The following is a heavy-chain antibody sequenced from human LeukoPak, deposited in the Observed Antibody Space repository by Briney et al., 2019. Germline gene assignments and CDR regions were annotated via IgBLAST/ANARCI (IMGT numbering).Heavy chain of an antibody. V-gene: IGHV3-15*01. CDR3: TTTTTVVTGY. CDR1: GFTFSSYS. D-gene: IGHD4-23*01. CDR2: SRTHGATT. J-gene: IGHJ4*02. Sequence: GGSLRLSCAASGFTFSSYSMNWVRQAPGKGLEWVGRSRTHGATTDYAAPVKGRFTISRDDSKNTLYLQMNSLKTEDTAVYYCTTTTTVVTGYWGQGTLVSVSS.